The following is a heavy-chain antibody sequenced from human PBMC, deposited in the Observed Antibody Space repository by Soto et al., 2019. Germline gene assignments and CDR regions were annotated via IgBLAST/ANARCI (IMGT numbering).Heavy chain of an antibody. V-gene: IGHV4-4*02. CDR2: IYHSGST. CDR3: ARDDHIVVVPTSLGAMDV. D-gene: IGHD2-2*01. Sequence: SDTLSLTCAVYGGSISSNKWWRWVRQPPGKGLEWIGEIYHSGSTNYHPSLKSRVTISLDKSKNQFSLKLTSVTAADSAVYYCARDDHIVVVPTSLGAMDVWGQGTTVTVSS. CDR1: GGSISSNKW. J-gene: IGHJ6*02.